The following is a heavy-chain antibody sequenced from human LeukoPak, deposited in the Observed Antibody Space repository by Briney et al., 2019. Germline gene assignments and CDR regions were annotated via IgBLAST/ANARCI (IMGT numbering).Heavy chain of an antibody. CDR3: ARAKPPLWLQRAVGFDP. CDR2: INTNTGNP. V-gene: IGHV7-4-1*02. D-gene: IGHD5-24*01. Sequence: ASVKVSCKASGYTFISYAMNWVRQAPGQGLEWMGWINTNTGNPTYAQGFTGRFVFSLDTSVSTAYLQISSLKAEDTAVYYCARAKPPLWLQRAVGFDPWGQGTLVTVSS. CDR1: GYTFISYA. J-gene: IGHJ5*02.